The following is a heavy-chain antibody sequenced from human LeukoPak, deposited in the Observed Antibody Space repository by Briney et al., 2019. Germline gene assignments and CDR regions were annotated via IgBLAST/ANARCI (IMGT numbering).Heavy chain of an antibody. V-gene: IGHV1-24*01. CDR3: AAGIAVPSGFDY. J-gene: IGHJ4*02. D-gene: IGHD6-19*01. Sequence: ASVKLSCKVSGYTLTELSMYWVRQAPGKGLEWMATFHPEDGETIYAQQFQGRVTISEDTSADTAYMQLTSLRSDDTAIYYCAAGIAVPSGFDYWGQGTLVTVSS. CDR1: GYTLTELS. CDR2: FHPEDGET.